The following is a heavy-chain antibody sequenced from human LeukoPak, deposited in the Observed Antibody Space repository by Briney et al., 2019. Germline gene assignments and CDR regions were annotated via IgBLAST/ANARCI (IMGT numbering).Heavy chain of an antibody. V-gene: IGHV1-2*02. CDR1: GYTFTGYY. CDR2: INPNSGGT. J-gene: IGHJ6*03. CDR3: ARVMGQLVLYYMDV. D-gene: IGHD6-6*01. Sequence: ASVKVSCKASGYTFTGYYMHWVRQAPGQGLEWMGWINPNSGGTNYAQKFQGRVTMTRDTSISTAYMELSRLRSDDTAVYYCARVMGQLVLYYMDVWGKGTTVTVSS.